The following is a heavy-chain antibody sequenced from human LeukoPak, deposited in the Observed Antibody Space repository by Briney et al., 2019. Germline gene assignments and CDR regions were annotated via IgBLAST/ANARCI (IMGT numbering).Heavy chain of an antibody. J-gene: IGHJ4*02. CDR1: GFTFSSYA. CDR2: FSGGGDS. CDR3: GKEVERHFDLKY. V-gene: IGHV3-23*01. Sequence: GGSLRLSCAASGFTFSSYAMSWVRQAPGKGLEWVSAFSGGGDSYYADSVKGRFTISRDNSKKILYLQMNSLRAEDTAVYYCGKEVERHFDLKYWGQGTRVTVSS.